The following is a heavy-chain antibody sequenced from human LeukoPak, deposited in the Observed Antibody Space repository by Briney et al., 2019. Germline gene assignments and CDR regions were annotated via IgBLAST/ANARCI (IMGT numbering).Heavy chain of an antibody. J-gene: IGHJ3*01. CDR2: INSDGSEG. CDR1: GFALNDYW. V-gene: IGHV3-7*03. CDR3: ARSSYSSSSSV. D-gene: IGHD6-6*01. Sequence: GGSLRLSCEVSGFALNDYWMSWVRQAPGKGLEWVASINSDGSEGYYADVVKGRFTISRDNAKNSLYLQINSLRAEDTAVYYCARSSYSSSSSVWGQGTMVTVSS.